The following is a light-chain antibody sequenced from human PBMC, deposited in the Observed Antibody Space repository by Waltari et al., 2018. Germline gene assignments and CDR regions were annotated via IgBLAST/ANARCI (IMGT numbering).Light chain of an antibody. Sequence: IEMTQSPSSLSASVGDRVTITCRASQSSSTSLNWYQQIPGKAPKLLIYLASTLQSGVPSRFSGSGSGTDFSLTISSLQPEDFATYYCQQSYITAYTFGQGTKVEIQ. CDR3: QQSYITAYT. CDR2: LAS. CDR1: QSSSTS. J-gene: IGKJ2*01. V-gene: IGKV1-39*01.